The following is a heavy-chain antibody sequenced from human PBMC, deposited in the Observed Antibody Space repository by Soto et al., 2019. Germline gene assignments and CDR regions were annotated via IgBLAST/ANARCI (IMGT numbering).Heavy chain of an antibody. J-gene: IGHJ4*02. CDR2: INSGGGTT. D-gene: IGHD3-10*01. Sequence: PGGSLRLSCAASGFTFSSYWMHWFRQAPGKGLVWVSRINSGGGTTTYADSVKGRFTISRDNAKNTLYLQMNGLRAEDTAVYYCARWFSIGNVDHFDYWGQGTPVTVSS. V-gene: IGHV3-74*01. CDR1: GFTFSSYW. CDR3: ARWFSIGNVDHFDY.